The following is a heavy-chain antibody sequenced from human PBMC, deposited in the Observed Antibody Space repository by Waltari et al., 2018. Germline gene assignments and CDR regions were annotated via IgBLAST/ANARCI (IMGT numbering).Heavy chain of an antibody. V-gene: IGHV4-38-2*01. CDR3: ASRSTGLAAAGTGIDY. J-gene: IGHJ4*02. Sequence: QVQLQESGPGLVKPSETLSLTCAVSGYSISSGYYWGWIRQPPGKGLEWIGSIYQSGSPYYNPSLKSRVTISVDTSKNQFSLKLSSVTAADTAVYYCASRSTGLAAAGTGIDYWGQGTLVTVSS. CDR2: IYQSGSP. CDR1: GYSISSGYY. D-gene: IGHD6-13*01.